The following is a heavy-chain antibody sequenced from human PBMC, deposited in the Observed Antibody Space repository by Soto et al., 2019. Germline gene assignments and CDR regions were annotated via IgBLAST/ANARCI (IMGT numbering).Heavy chain of an antibody. V-gene: IGHV3-33*01. D-gene: IGHD3-10*01. CDR1: GFTFSSYG. Sequence: QVQLVESGGGVVQPGRSLSLSCAASGFTFSSYGIHWVRQAPGKGLEWVAVIWSDGSNKYYADSVKGRFTISRDNTKNTLYVQRNSLRAEDTAVYYCAREVLVRGIKYHAMDVWGQGTTVTVSS. CDR3: AREVLVRGIKYHAMDV. J-gene: IGHJ6*02. CDR2: IWSDGSNK.